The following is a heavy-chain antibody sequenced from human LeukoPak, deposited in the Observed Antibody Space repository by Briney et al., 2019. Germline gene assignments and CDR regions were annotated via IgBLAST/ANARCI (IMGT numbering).Heavy chain of an antibody. CDR1: GLTFSNAW. Sequence: ESLRLSCTASGLTFSNAWMSWVRQAPGKGLEWVGRIKSKIDGGTAQYAAPVNGRFTISRDDSKNTLYLQMNSLKTEDTAVYYCTTQSPYWGHGTLVTVSS. CDR3: TTQSPY. V-gene: IGHV3-15*01. D-gene: IGHD6-19*01. CDR2: IKSKIDGGTA. J-gene: IGHJ4*01.